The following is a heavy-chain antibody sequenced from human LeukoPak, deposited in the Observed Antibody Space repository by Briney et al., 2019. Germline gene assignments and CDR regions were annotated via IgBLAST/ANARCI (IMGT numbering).Heavy chain of an antibody. D-gene: IGHD2-21*02. CDR3: ARGWLDVYARVVAYCGGGCYCGAFES. Sequence: SVTLSCKASGGTFSSNAISWVRQAPGQGLEWKGGFIPIFGTANYSQKFQGRVTITTDESTSTAYMELSSLGSEETAVYYCARGWLDVYARVVAYCGGGCYCGAFESWGQGTMVTVSS. CDR1: GGTFSSNA. CDR2: FIPIFGTA. V-gene: IGHV1-69*05. J-gene: IGHJ3*02.